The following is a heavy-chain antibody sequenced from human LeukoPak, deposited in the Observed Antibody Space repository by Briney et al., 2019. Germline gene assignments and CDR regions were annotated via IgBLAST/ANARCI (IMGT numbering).Heavy chain of an antibody. J-gene: IGHJ6*02. CDR2: IYSGGST. Sequence: PGGSLRLSCAASRLMVSSNYMNWVRQAPGEGLEWVSVIYSGGSTYYADSVKGRFTISRDNSKNTVYLQMNSLRAEDTAVYYCARDSDTETGWYYYGMDVWGQGTTVTVSS. CDR1: RLMVSSNY. D-gene: IGHD2-8*02. CDR3: ARDSDTETGWYYYGMDV. V-gene: IGHV3-53*01.